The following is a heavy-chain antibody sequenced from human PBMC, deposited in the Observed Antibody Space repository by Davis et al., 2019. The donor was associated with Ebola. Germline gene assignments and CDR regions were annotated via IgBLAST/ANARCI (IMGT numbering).Heavy chain of an antibody. CDR1: GFTFSSYG. CDR3: AKVRSRITMIATDAFDI. Sequence: PGGSLRLSCAVSGFTFSSYGMHWVRQAPGKGLEWVAVISYDGSNKYYADSVKGRFTISRDNSKNTLYLQMNSLRAEDTAVYYCAKVRSRITMIATDAFDIWGQGTMVTVSS. CDR2: ISYDGSNK. V-gene: IGHV3-30*18. D-gene: IGHD3-22*01. J-gene: IGHJ3*02.